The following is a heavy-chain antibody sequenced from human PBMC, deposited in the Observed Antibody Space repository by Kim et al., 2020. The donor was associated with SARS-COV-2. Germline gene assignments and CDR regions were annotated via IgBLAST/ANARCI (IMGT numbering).Heavy chain of an antibody. D-gene: IGHD5-18*01. CDR1: GFTFDDYT. V-gene: IGHV3-43*01. CDR3: AKGSQTAMAPGFDP. CDR2: ISWDGGST. J-gene: IGHJ5*02. Sequence: GGSLRLSCAASGFTFDDYTMHWVRQAPGKGLEWVSLISWDGGSTYYADSVKGRFTISRDNSKNSLYLQMNSLRTEDTALYYCAKGSQTAMAPGFDPWGQGTLVTVSS.